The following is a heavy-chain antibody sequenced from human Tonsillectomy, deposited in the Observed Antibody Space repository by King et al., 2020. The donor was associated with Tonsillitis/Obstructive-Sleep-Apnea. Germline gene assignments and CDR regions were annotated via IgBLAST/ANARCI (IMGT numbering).Heavy chain of an antibody. CDR1: GFSISNYW. V-gene: IGHV3-74*03. D-gene: IGHD2-15*01. CDR2: IDNDGSTT. Sequence: VQLVESGGGLVQPGGSLRLSCAASGFSISNYWMHWVRQAPGKGPEWVARIDNDGSTTKYAESVKGRFTISRDNAKNTMNLQMTRLRVEDTAVYYCARAPMCSGDSCTNYYNYYYMDVWGKGTTVSVSS. CDR3: ARAPMCSGDSCTNYYNYYYMDV. J-gene: IGHJ6*03.